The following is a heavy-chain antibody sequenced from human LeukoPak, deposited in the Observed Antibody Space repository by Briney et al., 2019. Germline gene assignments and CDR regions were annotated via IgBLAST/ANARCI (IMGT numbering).Heavy chain of an antibody. J-gene: IGHJ4*02. CDR3: ARGMITFGGVIVHYYFDY. D-gene: IGHD3-16*02. CDR1: GGTFSSYA. Sequence: SVKVSCKASGGTFSSYAISWVRQAPGQGLEWMGGIIPIFGTANYAQKFQGRVTITADESTSTAYMELNSLRSEDTAVYYCARGMITFGGVIVHYYFDYWGQGTLVTVSS. V-gene: IGHV1-69*01. CDR2: IIPIFGTA.